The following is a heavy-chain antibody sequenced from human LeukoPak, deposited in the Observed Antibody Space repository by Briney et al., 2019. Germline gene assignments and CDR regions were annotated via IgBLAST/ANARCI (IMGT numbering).Heavy chain of an antibody. CDR2: IYYSGST. CDR3: ARYQLLIGVDY. D-gene: IGHD2-2*01. CDR1: GGSISSYY. J-gene: IGHJ4*02. V-gene: IGHV4-59*12. Sequence: KPSEALSLTCTVSGGSISSYYWSWIRQPPGKGLEWIGYIYYSGSTNYNPSLKSRVTISVDTSKNQFSLKLSSVTAADTAVYYCARYQLLIGVDYWGQGTLVTVSS.